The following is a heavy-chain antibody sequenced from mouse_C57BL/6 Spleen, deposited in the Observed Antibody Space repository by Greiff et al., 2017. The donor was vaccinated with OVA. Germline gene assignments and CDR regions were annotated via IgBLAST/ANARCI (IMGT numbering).Heavy chain of an antibody. J-gene: IGHJ2*01. V-gene: IGHV5-17*01. CDR2: ISSGSSTI. CDR3: ARSYGYDDYFDY. Sequence: EVKLVESGGGLVKPGGSLKLSCAASGFTFSDYGMHWVRQAPEKGLEWVAYISSGSSTIYYADTVKGRFTISRDNAKNTLFLQMTSLRSEDTAMYYCARSYGYDDYFDYWGQGTTLIVSS. D-gene: IGHD2-2*01. CDR1: GFTFSDYG.